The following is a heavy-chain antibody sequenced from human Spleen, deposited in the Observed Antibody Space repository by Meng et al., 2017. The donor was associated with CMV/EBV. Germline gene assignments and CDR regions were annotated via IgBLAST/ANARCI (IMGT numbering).Heavy chain of an antibody. CDR3: ASLGY. J-gene: IGHJ4*02. CDR2: IYSGGST. V-gene: IGHV3-66*01. Sequence: GSLVEAVGGLVKPGGSLRLSCAPSGFTVSSNYMSWVRQAPGKGLEWVSVIYSGGSTYYADSVKGRFTISRDNSKNTLYLQMNSLRAEDTAVYYCASLGYWGQGTLVTVSS. CDR1: GFTVSSNY.